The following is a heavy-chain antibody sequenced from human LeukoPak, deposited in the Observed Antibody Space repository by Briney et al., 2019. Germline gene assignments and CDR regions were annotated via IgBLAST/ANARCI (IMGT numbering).Heavy chain of an antibody. CDR1: GFTFSTYW. J-gene: IGHJ4*02. Sequence: GGSLRLSCAASGFTFSTYWMTWVRQAPGKGLEWVARIKEDGSEKSYVDSVKGRFTISRDNAKNSVFLQMNSLRAEDTAVYYCARELYYYGSATLDYWGQGTLVTVSS. CDR2: IKEDGSEK. D-gene: IGHD3-10*01. CDR3: ARELYYYGSATLDY. V-gene: IGHV3-7*01.